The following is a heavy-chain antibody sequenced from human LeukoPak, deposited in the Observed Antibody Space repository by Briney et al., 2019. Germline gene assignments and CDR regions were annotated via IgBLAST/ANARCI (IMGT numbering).Heavy chain of an antibody. CDR3: TRREDCGGDCPYYFDY. J-gene: IGHJ4*02. CDR2: INTRGGRT. Sequence: GRSLRLPRGASGFTFKNYGMNWVPQAPGKALEWVSTINTRGGRTYYADSVKGRFTISRDNSKNTLYLQMNSLRAEDTAVYYCTRREDCGGDCPYYFDYWGQGTLVTVSS. D-gene: IGHD2-21*02. V-gene: IGHV3-23*01. CDR1: GFTFKNYG.